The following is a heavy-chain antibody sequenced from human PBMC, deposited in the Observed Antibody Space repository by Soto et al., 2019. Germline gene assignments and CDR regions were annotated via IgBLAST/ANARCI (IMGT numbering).Heavy chain of an antibody. J-gene: IGHJ4*02. Sequence: QLQLQVSGPGLVKPSETLSLTCTVSGDSISTSIDYWGWIRQPPGKGLEWIGTIYNTGSSYYNPSLKSRVTISVDTSKNQFALNLSSMTAADTALYYCARHRGPTGTDYWGQGTLVTVSS. CDR1: GDSISTSIDY. V-gene: IGHV4-39*01. CDR3: ARHRGPTGTDY. CDR2: IYNTGSS. D-gene: IGHD1-1*01.